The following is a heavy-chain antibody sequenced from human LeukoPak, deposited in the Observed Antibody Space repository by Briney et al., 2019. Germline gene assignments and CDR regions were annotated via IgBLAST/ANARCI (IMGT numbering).Heavy chain of an antibody. CDR3: AIIGYNWRLDY. V-gene: IGHV3-48*04. D-gene: IGHD1-1*01. CDR1: GFTLRSQS. Sequence: GGSLRLSCAASGFTLRSQSMNWVRQAPGKGLEWVSYIHSGDSTTYYADSVKGRFTISRDNAKNSLYLHMNSLGAEDTAIYYCAIIGYNWRLDYWGQGILVTVSS. J-gene: IGHJ4*02. CDR2: IHSGDSTT.